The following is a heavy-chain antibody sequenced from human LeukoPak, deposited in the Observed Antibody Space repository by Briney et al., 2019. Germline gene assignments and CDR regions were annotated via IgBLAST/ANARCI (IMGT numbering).Heavy chain of an antibody. CDR3: ARVSSSWYDAFDI. J-gene: IGHJ3*02. Sequence: GGSLRLSCAASGLSFSSYGMHWVRQAPGKGLEWVAFIQYDGSNKFYADSVKGRFTISRDNAKNSLYLQMNSLRAEDTAVYYCARVSSSWYDAFDIWGQGTMVTVSS. V-gene: IGHV3-30*12. CDR2: IQYDGSNK. CDR1: GLSFSSYG. D-gene: IGHD6-13*01.